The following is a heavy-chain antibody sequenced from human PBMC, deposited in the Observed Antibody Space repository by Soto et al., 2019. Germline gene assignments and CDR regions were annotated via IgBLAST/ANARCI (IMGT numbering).Heavy chain of an antibody. CDR3: AAQGGGGYFDS. J-gene: IGHJ4*01. D-gene: IGHD3-16*01. Sequence: SETLSLTCTFSCVSVNDGGYYWNWIRQHPGRGLEYIGYIYHSGYSYSNPSLESRFTLSLETSKNQFSLTVTSVTAADTAVYYWAAQGGGGYFDSWGLGTLVTVSS. V-gene: IGHV4-31*03. CDR1: CVSVNDGGYY. CDR2: IYHSGYS.